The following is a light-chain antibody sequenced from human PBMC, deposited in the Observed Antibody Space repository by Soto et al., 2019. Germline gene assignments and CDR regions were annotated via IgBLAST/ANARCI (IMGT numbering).Light chain of an antibody. Sequence: EIVMTQSPATLSVSPGERVTLSCRASQSVSSNLAWYQQKPGQAPRLLIYAASTRATGIPARFSGSGSGTDFTLTISSLQSEDFAVYYCQQYTIWPPITFGQGTRLEIK. J-gene: IGKJ5*01. V-gene: IGKV3-15*01. CDR2: AAS. CDR1: QSVSSN. CDR3: QQYTIWPPIT.